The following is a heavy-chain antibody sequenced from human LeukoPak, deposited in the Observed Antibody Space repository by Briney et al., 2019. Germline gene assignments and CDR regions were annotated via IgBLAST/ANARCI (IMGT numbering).Heavy chain of an antibody. D-gene: IGHD2-21*02. J-gene: IGHJ4*02. CDR2: IIPIFGTA. V-gene: IGHV1-69*01. CDR3: ARAQRGGDCYSSDRYYFDY. CDR1: GSTFSSYA. Sequence: SVKVSSKASGSTFSSYAISWVRQAPGQGLEWMGGIIPIFGTANYAQKFQGRVTITADESTSTAYMELSSLRSEDTAVYYCARAQRGGDCYSSDRYYFDYWGQGTLVTVSS.